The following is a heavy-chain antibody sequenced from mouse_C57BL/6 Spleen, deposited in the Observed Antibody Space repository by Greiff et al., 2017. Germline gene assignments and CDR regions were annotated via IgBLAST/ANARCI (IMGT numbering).Heavy chain of an antibody. CDR3: ARTLYGNYDCAMDY. D-gene: IGHD2-1*01. CDR1: GFSLTSYG. Sequence: VPVVESGPGLVQPSQSLSITCTVSGFSLTSYGVHWVRQSPGKGLEWLGVIWSGGSTDYNAAFISRLSISKDNSKSQVFFKMNSLQADDTAIYYCARTLYGNYDCAMDYWGQGTSVTVSS. CDR2: IWSGGST. J-gene: IGHJ4*01. V-gene: IGHV2-2*01.